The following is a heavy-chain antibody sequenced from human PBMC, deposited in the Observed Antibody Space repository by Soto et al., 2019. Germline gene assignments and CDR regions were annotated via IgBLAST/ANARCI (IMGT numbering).Heavy chain of an antibody. CDR1: GFDFSSDV. D-gene: IGHD1-26*01. V-gene: IGHV3-23*01. CDR3: AKSQSGSFFAAFDL. Sequence: EVQLLESGGKLEQPGGSLRLSCAASGFDFSSDVMNWVRQAPGKGLEWVASIFGSGRTTYYAESVKGRFNISRDNSKNTLYLQLNSLRVEDTALYYCAKSQSGSFFAAFDLWGQGTMVTVSS. CDR2: IFGSGRTT. J-gene: IGHJ3*01.